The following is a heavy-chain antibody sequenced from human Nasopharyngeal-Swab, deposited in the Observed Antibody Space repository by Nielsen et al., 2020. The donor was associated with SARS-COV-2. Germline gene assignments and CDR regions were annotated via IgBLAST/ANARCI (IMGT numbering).Heavy chain of an antibody. CDR3: ARDLVSSWRAIGHWYFDL. V-gene: IGHV3-21*01. J-gene: IGHJ2*01. D-gene: IGHD6-13*01. Sequence: GESLKISCTASGFTFSTYSMNWVRQAPGTGLEWVSSISGTSTYIYYADSVKGRFTDSRDNARNSLYLQMTSLRGDDTAVYYCARDLVSSWRAIGHWYFDLWGRGTLVTVSS. CDR2: ISGTSTYI. CDR1: GFTFSTYS.